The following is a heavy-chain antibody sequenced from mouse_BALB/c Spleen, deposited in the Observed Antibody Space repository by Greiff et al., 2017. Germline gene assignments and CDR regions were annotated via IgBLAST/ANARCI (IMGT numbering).Heavy chain of an antibody. CDR1: GYAFTNYL. D-gene: IGHD2-4*01. Sequence: QVQLQQSGAELVRPGTSVKVSCKASGYAFTNYLIEWVKQRPGQGLEWIGVINPGSGGTNYNEKFKGKATLTADKSSSTAYMQLSSLTSDDSAVYFCASDDSERYYAMDYWGQGTSGTVSS. V-gene: IGHV1-54*01. CDR3: ASDDSERYYAMDY. CDR2: INPGSGGT. J-gene: IGHJ4*01.